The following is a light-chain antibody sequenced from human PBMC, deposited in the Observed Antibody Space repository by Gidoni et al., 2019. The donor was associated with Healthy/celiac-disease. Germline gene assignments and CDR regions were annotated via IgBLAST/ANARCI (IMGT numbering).Light chain of an antibody. J-gene: IGLJ3*02. V-gene: IGLV2-8*01. Sequence: QSALTLPPSASGSPGQSVTISCTGTSSDVGGYNYVSWYQQHPGKAPKLMIYAVSKRPSGVPDRFSGSKSGNTASLTVSGLQAEDEADYYCSSYAGSNKGVFGGGTKLTVL. CDR1: SSDVGGYNY. CDR2: AVS. CDR3: SSYAGSNKGV.